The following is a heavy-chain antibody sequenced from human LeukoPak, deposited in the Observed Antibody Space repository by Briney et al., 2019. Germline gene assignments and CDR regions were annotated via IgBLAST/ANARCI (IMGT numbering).Heavy chain of an antibody. CDR3: AKVNGSGICFDY. CDR1: GFTFSSYA. CDR2: ISGSGGST. V-gene: IGHV3-23*01. D-gene: IGHD3-10*01. J-gene: IGHJ4*02. Sequence: GGSLRLSCAASGFTFSSYAMSWVRQAPGKGLEWVSAISGSGGSTYYADSVKGRFTISRDNSKNTLYLQMNSLRAEGTAVYYCAKVNGSGICFDYWGQGTLVTVSS.